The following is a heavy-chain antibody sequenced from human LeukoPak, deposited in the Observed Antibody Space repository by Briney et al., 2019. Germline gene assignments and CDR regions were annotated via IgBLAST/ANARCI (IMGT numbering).Heavy chain of an antibody. Sequence: SETLSLTCTVSGGSISSYYWGWIRQPPGKGLEWIGYIYYSGGNNYNPSLKSRVTISVDTSKNQFSLKVSSLTAADTAVYYCARGETYYYDSGGYNIWFDSWGQGTLVTVSS. V-gene: IGHV4-59*01. J-gene: IGHJ5*01. CDR1: GGSISSYY. CDR2: IYYSGGN. D-gene: IGHD3-22*01. CDR3: ARGETYYYDSGGYNIWFDS.